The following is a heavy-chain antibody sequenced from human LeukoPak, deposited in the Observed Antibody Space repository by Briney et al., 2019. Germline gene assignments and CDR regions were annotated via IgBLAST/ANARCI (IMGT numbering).Heavy chain of an antibody. D-gene: IGHD2-15*01. V-gene: IGHV3-23*01. CDR3: AKGTASSGGSPWFDP. CDR1: GFTFNNYG. J-gene: IGHJ5*02. Sequence: GRSLSLSCAASGFTFNNYGMHWVRQAPGKGLEWVSAISGSGGSTYYADSVKGRFTISRDNSKNTLYLQMNSLRAEDTAVYYCAKGTASSGGSPWFDPWGQGTLVTVSS. CDR2: ISGSGGST.